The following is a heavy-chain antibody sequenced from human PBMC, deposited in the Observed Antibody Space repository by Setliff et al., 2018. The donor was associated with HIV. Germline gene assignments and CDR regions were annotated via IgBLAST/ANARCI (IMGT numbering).Heavy chain of an antibody. CDR1: GGSISGFC. Sequence: SETLSLTCTVSGGSISGFCWNWIRQSAGKGLQWIGRIYDSGSTKYNPSLKSRVTISIDTSNNQISLRLSSVTAADTAMYYCVRDDYGYNGKGFDYWGPGTLVTVSS. V-gene: IGHV4-4*07. CDR2: IYDSGST. CDR3: VRDDYGYNGKGFDY. J-gene: IGHJ4*02. D-gene: IGHD4-17*01.